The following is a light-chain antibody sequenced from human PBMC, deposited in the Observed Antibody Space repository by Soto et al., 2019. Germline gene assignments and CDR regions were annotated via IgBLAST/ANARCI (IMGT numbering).Light chain of an antibody. V-gene: IGKV1-39*01. CDR2: AAS. Sequence: DIQMTQSPSSLSASVGDRVTITCRASQSISSYLNWYQQKPGKAPKLLIYAASSLQSGVPSRFSGSGSGTDFTLAISSLQPEDCGTYYCHQCYSTPRTWTFGQGTKVEIK. CDR1: QSISSY. J-gene: IGKJ1*01. CDR3: HQCYSTPRTWT.